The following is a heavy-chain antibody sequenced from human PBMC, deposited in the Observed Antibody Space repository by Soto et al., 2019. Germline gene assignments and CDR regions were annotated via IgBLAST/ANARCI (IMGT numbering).Heavy chain of an antibody. CDR1: GFNVSAYT. V-gene: IGHV3-30-3*01. J-gene: IGHJ4*02. D-gene: IGHD1-26*01. CDR3: ARWEQPLFDY. Sequence: QVKLVESGGGVVQPGRSLRLSCAASGFNVSAYTMHWVRQAPGKGLEWVAVISSDGNHKYYTDSVKGRFTISRDTSKNTLYLQTNSLRAEDTAVYYCARWEQPLFDYWGQGTLVTVSS. CDR2: ISSDGNHK.